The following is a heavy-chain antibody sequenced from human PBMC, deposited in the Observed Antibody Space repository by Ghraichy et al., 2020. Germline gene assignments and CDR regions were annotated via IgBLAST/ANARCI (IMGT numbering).Heavy chain of an antibody. D-gene: IGHD1-7*01. V-gene: IGHV3-23*01. CDR2: ISGSGGGT. J-gene: IGHJ4*02. Sequence: GGSLRLSCAASGFTFSAYAMSWVRQAPRKGLEWVSGISGSGGGTYYADSVRGRFTISRDNSRNTLYLHMSRLRAEDTAVYSCAKALLIGGTSHPSDYWGQGTLVTVSS. CDR1: GFTFSAYA. CDR3: AKALLIGGTSHPSDY.